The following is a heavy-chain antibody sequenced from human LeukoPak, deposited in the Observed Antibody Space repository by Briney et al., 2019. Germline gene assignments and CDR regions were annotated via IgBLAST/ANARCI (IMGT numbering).Heavy chain of an antibody. J-gene: IGHJ4*02. CDR3: AKGGSPSCYSSSGY. V-gene: IGHV3-23*01. Sequence: PGGSLRLSCAASGFVFDSYAMSWVRQAPGKGLEWVSAISGSTRNIYYADSVKGRFTISRDNSKNTLYLQMNRMRVEDTAVYYCAKGGSPSCYSSSGYWGQGTLVTVSS. CDR2: ISGSTRNI. D-gene: IGHD2-2*01. CDR1: GFVFDSYA.